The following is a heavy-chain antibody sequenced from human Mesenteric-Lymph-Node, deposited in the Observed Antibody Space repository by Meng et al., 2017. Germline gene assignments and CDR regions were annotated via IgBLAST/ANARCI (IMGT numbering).Heavy chain of an antibody. CDR2: IYYSGST. J-gene: IGHJ4*02. CDR1: GGSISSGDYY. CDR3: ARRRGGSGRDC. Sequence: VQPAGAGPGLVKPSQTLSLTCTVSGGSISSGDYYWSWIRQPPGKGLEWIGYIYYSGSTYYNPSLKSRVTISVDTSKNQFSLKLSSVTATDTAVYYCARRRGGSGRDCWGQGTLVTVSS. D-gene: IGHD3-10*01. V-gene: IGHV4-30-4*01.